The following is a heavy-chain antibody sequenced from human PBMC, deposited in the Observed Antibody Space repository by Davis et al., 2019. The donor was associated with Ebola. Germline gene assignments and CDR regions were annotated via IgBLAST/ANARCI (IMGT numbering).Heavy chain of an antibody. CDR1: GGTFSSYA. Sequence: SVKVSCKASGGTFSSYAISWVRQAPGQGLEWMGGIIPIFGTANYAQKFQGRVTITADESTSTAYMELSSLRSEDTAVYYCATGGVRFLEWLSRFDPWGQGTLVTVSS. CDR3: ATGGVRFLEWLSRFDP. D-gene: IGHD3-3*01. J-gene: IGHJ5*02. CDR2: IIPIFGTA. V-gene: IGHV1-69*13.